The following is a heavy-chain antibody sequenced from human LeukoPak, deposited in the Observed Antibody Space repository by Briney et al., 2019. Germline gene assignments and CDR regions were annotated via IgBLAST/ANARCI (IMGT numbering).Heavy chain of an antibody. V-gene: IGHV1-46*01. J-gene: IGHJ4*02. CDR1: GYTFTSYY. CDR2: INPSGGST. Sequence: ASVKVSCKASGYTFTSYYMHWVRQAPGQGLEWMGIINPSGGSTSYAQNFQGRVTMTRDTSTSTVYMELSSLRSEDTALYYCARVGWAWIQLRPFDYWGQGTLVTVSS. CDR3: ARVGWAWIQLRPFDY. D-gene: IGHD5-18*01.